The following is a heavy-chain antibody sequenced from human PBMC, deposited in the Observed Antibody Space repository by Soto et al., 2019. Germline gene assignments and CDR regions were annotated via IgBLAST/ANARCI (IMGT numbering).Heavy chain of an antibody. CDR3: TRGDTTLALYFDY. CDR2: IRSKAYGGTT. CDR1: GFTFGDYA. J-gene: IGHJ4*02. V-gene: IGHV3-49*03. D-gene: IGHD1-26*01. Sequence: PGGSLRLSCTASGFTFGDYAMSWFRQAPGKGLEWVGFIRSKAYGGTTEYAASVKGRFTISRDDSKSIAYLQMNSLKTEDTAVYYCTRGDTTLALYFDYWGQGTLVTVSS.